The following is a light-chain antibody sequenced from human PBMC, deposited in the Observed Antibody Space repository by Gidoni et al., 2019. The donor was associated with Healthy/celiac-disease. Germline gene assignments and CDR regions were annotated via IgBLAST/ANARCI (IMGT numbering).Light chain of an antibody. CDR3: QQYYSTPT. CDR1: QSVLYSSNNKNY. Sequence: DIVMPQSQDSLAVSLGERATINCKSSQSVLYSSNNKNYLAWYQQKPGQPPKLLIYCASTRESGVPDRFSGSGSGTDFTLTISSLQAEDVAVYYCQQYYSTPTFGPGTKVDIK. V-gene: IGKV4-1*01. CDR2: CAS. J-gene: IGKJ3*01.